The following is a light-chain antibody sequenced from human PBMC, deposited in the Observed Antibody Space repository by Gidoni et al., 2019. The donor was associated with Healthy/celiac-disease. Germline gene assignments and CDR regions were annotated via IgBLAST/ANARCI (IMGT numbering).Light chain of an antibody. J-gene: IGLJ2*01. V-gene: IGLV1-40*01. CDR1: SSNIGAGYD. CDR3: QSYDSSLSGSRV. Sequence: SVLTQPPSVSWAPGPRVTISCTGRSSNIGAGYDVHWYQQLPGTAPKLLIYGNSKRPSGVPDRVSGSKSGTSAALAITGLQAEDEADYYCQSYDSSLSGSRVFGGGTKLTVL. CDR2: GNS.